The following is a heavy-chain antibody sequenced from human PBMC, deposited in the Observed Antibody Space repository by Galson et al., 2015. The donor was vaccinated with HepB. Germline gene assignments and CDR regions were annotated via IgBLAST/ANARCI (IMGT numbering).Heavy chain of an antibody. V-gene: IGHV3-9*01. CDR1: GFTFDDYA. Sequence: SLRLSCAASGFTFDDYAIHWVRQAPGKGLEWVSGISWNSGSIGYADSVKGRFTISRDNAKNSLYLQMNSLRAEDTALYYCALVAGTEYFQHWGQGTLVTVSS. D-gene: IGHD6-19*01. CDR3: ALVAGTEYFQH. J-gene: IGHJ1*01. CDR2: ISWNSGSI.